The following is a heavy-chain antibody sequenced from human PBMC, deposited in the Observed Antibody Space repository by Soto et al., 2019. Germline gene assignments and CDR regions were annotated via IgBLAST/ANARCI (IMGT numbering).Heavy chain of an antibody. CDR1: GGSVSSGSYY. CDR3: EGGRGWSAP. Sequence: QVQLQESGPGLVKPSETLSLTCTVSGGSVSSGSYYWSWIRQPPGKGLEWIGYIYYSGSTNYNPPLQGRSPTPEDTPDTQFSGSRVSWPPATPAVYYWEGGRGWSAPGREETLVPFPS. CDR2: IYYSGST. V-gene: IGHV4-61*01. J-gene: IGHJ5*02.